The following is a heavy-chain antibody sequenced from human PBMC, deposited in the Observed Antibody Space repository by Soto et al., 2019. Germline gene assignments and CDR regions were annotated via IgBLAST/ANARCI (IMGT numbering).Heavy chain of an antibody. D-gene: IGHD2-2*01. V-gene: IGHV4-34*01. CDR1: GGFLRHYY. J-gene: IGHJ6*02. CDR2: ITHSGST. Sequence: PSETLSVPCTAYGGFLRHYYWRWIRQPPDKGHQRIGEITHSGSTNYNPSLKSRVTISVNTSKNPFSLKLSSVTAADTAVYSCARSNVVVVPVAMRWAYYYYGMDVWGQGPTVTVS. CDR3: ARSNVVVVPVAMRWAYYYYGMDV.